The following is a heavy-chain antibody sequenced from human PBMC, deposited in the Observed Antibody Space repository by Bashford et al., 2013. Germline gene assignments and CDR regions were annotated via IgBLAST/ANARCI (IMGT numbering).Heavy chain of an antibody. CDR3: DEKGWNWDYFDY. J-gene: IGHJ4*02. CDR2: ISYDGSRR. CDR1: GFAFNTYG. V-gene: IGHV3-30*03. D-gene: IGHD1-7*01. Sequence: GSLRLSCAASGFAFNTYGMHWVRQTPGKGLEWVAYISYDGSRRHYADSVKDRFTISRDNSENTLYVQLNSLRTEDTAVYYCDEKGWNWDYFDYVGAREPWSPSP.